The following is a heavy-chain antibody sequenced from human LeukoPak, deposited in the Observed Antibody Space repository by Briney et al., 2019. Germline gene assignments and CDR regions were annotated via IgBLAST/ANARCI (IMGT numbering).Heavy chain of an antibody. Sequence: SETLSLTCTVSGGSISSYYWSWIRQPPGKGLEWIGYIYYSGSTNYNPSLKSRVTISVDTSKNQFSLKLSSVTAADTAVYYCARVLLWFGEFPPWYFDLWGRGTLVTVSS. D-gene: IGHD3-10*01. CDR1: GGSISSYY. CDR2: IYYSGST. CDR3: ARVLLWFGEFPPWYFDL. V-gene: IGHV4-59*12. J-gene: IGHJ2*01.